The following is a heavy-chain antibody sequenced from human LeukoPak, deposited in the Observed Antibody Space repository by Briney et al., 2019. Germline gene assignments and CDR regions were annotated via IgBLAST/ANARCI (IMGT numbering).Heavy chain of an antibody. D-gene: IGHD3-22*01. CDR3: ARDSRYYDSSGLDY. V-gene: IGHV4-31*03. CDR1: GGSISSGGYY. Sequence: SETLSLTCTVSGGSISSGGYYWSWIRQHPGKGLEWLGYIYYSGSTYYNPSLKSRVTISVDTSKNQFSLKLSSVTAANTAVYYCARDSRYYDSSGLDYWGQGTLVTVSS. J-gene: IGHJ4*02. CDR2: IYYSGST.